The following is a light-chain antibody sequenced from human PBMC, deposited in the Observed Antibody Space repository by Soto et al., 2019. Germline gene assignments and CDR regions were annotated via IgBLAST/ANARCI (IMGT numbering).Light chain of an antibody. CDR3: SSFTSAYTFV. CDR1: SSDVGGYNY. CDR2: EVS. Sequence: QSALAQPASVSGSPGQSIAISCTGTSSDVGGYNYVSWYQQHPGKAPKLLISEVSIRPSGVSDRFSGSKSGNTASLTISGLQTEDEADYYCSSFTSAYTFVXGSGTKVTVL. V-gene: IGLV2-14*01. J-gene: IGLJ1*01.